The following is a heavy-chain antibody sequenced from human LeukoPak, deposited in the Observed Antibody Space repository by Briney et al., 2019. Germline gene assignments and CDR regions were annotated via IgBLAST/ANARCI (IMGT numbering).Heavy chain of an antibody. CDR3: AKDFYRAVAGSIGF. V-gene: IGHV3-9*01. D-gene: IGHD6-19*01. CDR1: GFTFDDYA. CDR2: IFYNSGGV. Sequence: GGSLRLSCAASGFTFDDYAMHWVRQAPGKSLEWVSGIFYNSGGVGYADSVKGRFTISRDNAKKSLYLQMNSLRAEDTALYYCAKDFYRAVAGSIGFWGQGILVTVSS. J-gene: IGHJ4*02.